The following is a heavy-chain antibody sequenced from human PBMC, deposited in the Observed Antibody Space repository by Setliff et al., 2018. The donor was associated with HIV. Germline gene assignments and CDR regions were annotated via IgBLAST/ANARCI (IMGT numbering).Heavy chain of an antibody. V-gene: IGHV1-18*01. CDR2: ISAYNGNT. J-gene: IGHJ3*01. Sequence: ASVKVSCKASGYTFTSYGISWVRQAPGQGLEWMGWISAYNGNTNYAQKLQGRVTMTTDTSTSTAYMELRSLGSDDTAVYYCARVPYRSAWFSGGHDAFDVWGQGTMVTVSS. CDR3: ARVPYRSAWFSGGHDAFDV. CDR1: GYTFTSYG. D-gene: IGHD6-19*01.